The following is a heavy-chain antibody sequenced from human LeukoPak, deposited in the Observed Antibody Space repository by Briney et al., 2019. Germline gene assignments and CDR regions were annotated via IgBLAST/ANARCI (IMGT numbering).Heavy chain of an antibody. CDR3: ARERGDVTGYFGY. CDR2: IIPILGIA. V-gene: IGHV1-69*04. D-gene: IGHD3-16*01. CDR1: GGTFSSYA. J-gene: IGHJ4*02. Sequence: SVTVSCKASGGTFSSYAISWVRQAPGQGLEWMGRIIPILGIANYAQKFQGRVTITADKSTSTAYMELSSLRSEDTAVYYCARERGDVTGYFGYWGQGTLVTVSS.